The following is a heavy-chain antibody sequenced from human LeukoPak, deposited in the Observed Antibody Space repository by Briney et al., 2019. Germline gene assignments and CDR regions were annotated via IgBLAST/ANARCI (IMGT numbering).Heavy chain of an antibody. CDR2: IDPSDSYT. D-gene: IGHD6-13*01. CDR3: ARVSYSSSWYPLGMDV. CDR1: GYSFTSYW. V-gene: IGHV5-10-1*01. Sequence: GESLRISCKGSGYSFTSYWISWVRQMPGKGLEWMGRIDPSDSYTNYSPSFQGHVTISADKSISTAYLQWSSLKASDTAMYYCARVSYSSSWYPLGMDVWGQGTTVTVSS. J-gene: IGHJ6*02.